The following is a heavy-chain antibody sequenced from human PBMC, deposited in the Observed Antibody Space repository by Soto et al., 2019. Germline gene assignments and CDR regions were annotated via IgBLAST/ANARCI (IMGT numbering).Heavy chain of an antibody. CDR1: GGSISSYY. V-gene: IGHV4-4*07. CDR2: IYTRGST. CDR3: ARIGYCSGGSCYSGGYYYYYGMDV. Sequence: TLSLTCTVSGGSISSYYWSWIRQPAGKGLEWIGRIYTRGSTNYNPALKSRVTMSVDTSKNQFSLKLSSVTAADTAVYYCARIGYCSGGSCYSGGYYYYYGMDVWGQGTTVTVSS. D-gene: IGHD2-15*01. J-gene: IGHJ6*02.